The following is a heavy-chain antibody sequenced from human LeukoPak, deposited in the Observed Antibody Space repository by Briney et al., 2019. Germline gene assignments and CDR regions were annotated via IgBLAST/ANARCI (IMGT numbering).Heavy chain of an antibody. CDR2: INPNSGGT. V-gene: IGHV1-2*02. D-gene: IGHD5-12*01. J-gene: IGHJ4*02. Sequence: ASVKVSCTASGYTFTGYYMHWVRQAPGQGLEWMGWINPNSGGTNYAQKFQGRFTMTRDTSISTAYMELSRLRSDDTAVYYCARGRGDVDIVATITPYYFDYWGQGTLVTVSS. CDR3: ARGRGDVDIVATITPYYFDY. CDR1: GYTFTGYY.